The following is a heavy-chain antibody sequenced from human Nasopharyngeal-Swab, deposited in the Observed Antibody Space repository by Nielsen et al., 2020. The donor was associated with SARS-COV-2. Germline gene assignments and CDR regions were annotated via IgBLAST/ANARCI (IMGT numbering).Heavy chain of an antibody. CDR2: INLGGST. Sequence: SETLSLTCAVCGESFSDYYWSWIRQPPGKGLEWIGEINLGGSTNYNPSLKSRVTISKDTSKNQFSLKLSSVTAADTAVYYCARGGPGLYGGKPWRWSDPWGQGTLVTVSS. V-gene: IGHV4-34*01. CDR3: ARGGPGLYGGKPWRWSDP. D-gene: IGHD4-23*01. J-gene: IGHJ5*02. CDR1: GESFSDYY.